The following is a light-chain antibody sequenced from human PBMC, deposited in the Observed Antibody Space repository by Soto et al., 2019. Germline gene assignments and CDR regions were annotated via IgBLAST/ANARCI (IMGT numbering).Light chain of an antibody. V-gene: IGLV2-8*01. J-gene: IGLJ2*01. CDR1: SSDVGGYNY. CDR3: SSYAGSNNFEVV. CDR2: EVS. Sequence: QSALTQPPSASGSPGQSVTISCTGTSSDVGGYNYVSWYQQHPGKAPKLIIYEVSKRPSGVPDRFSGSKSGYTASLTVSGLQAEDEADYYCSSYAGSNNFEVVFGGGTKLTVL.